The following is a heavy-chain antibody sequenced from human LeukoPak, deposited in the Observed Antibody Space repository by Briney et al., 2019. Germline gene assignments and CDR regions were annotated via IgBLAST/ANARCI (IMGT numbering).Heavy chain of an antibody. CDR3: ARAHTSSPNWFDP. CDR2: IKQDGSEK. Sequence: GGSLRLSCAASGFTLSSFWMIWVRQAPGKGMEWVTSIKQDGSEKYYVDSVMGRFTVSRDNAKNSLYLQMNYLRAEDTAVYYCARAHTSSPNWFDPWGQGTLVTVSS. CDR1: GFTLSSFW. D-gene: IGHD6-13*01. J-gene: IGHJ5*02. V-gene: IGHV3-7*01.